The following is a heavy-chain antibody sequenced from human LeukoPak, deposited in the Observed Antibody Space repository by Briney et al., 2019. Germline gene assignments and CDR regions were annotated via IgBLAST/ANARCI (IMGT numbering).Heavy chain of an antibody. V-gene: IGHV4-34*01. Sequence: SETLSLTCAVYGGSFSGYYWSWIRQPPGKGLEWIGEINHSGSTNYNPSLKSRVTISVDTSKNQFSLRLSSVTAADTAVYYCARIRYGDYVVGDDYWGQGTLVTVSS. D-gene: IGHD4-17*01. CDR2: INHSGST. CDR3: ARIRYGDYVVGDDY. CDR1: GGSFSGYY. J-gene: IGHJ4*02.